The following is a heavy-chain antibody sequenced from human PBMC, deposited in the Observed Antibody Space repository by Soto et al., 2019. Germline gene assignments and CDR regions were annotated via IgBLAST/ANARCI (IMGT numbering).Heavy chain of an antibody. CDR1: GGSVSSGSYY. V-gene: IGHV4-61*01. CDR3: ARGLPEYYYDSSGYLLPWFDP. Sequence: SETLSLTCTVSGGSVSSGSYYWSWIRQPPGKVLVWIGYIYYSGSTNYNPSLKSRVTISVDTSTNQFTLKLSSVTAADTAVYYCARGLPEYYYDSSGYLLPWFDPWGQGTLVTDSS. CDR2: IYYSGST. D-gene: IGHD3-22*01. J-gene: IGHJ5*02.